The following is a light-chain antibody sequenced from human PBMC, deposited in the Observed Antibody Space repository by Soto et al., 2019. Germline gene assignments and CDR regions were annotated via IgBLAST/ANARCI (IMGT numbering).Light chain of an antibody. CDR1: QSIVSS. J-gene: IGKJ4*01. V-gene: IGKV1-39*01. CDR2: AAS. Sequence: DIQMTQSPSSLSASVGDRVTITCRASQSIVSSSNWYQQKPGEAPKLLIYAASSLQSGVPSRFSGGGAGTDITLTISSLQPEDFATYYCQQSYTTPLTFGGGTKVEIK. CDR3: QQSYTTPLT.